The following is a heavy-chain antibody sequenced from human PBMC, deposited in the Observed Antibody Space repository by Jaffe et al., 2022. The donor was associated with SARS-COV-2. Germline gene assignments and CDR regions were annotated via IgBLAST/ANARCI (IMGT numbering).Heavy chain of an antibody. CDR3: AGRDSSSSFAFDI. CDR2: INSDGSGT. Sequence: EVQLVASGGDLVQPGGSLRLSCAASGFTFSSYWMHWVRQAPGKGLVWVSRINSDGSGTIYADSVKGRFTISRDNAKNTLYLQMNSLRAEDTAVYYCAGRDSSSSFAFDIWGQGTMVTVSS. V-gene: IGHV3-74*01. J-gene: IGHJ3*02. CDR1: GFTFSSYW. D-gene: IGHD6-6*01.